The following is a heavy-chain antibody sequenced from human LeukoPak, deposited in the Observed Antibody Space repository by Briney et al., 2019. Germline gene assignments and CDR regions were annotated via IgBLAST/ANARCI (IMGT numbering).Heavy chain of an antibody. CDR1: GFTFDDYG. CDR2: INWNGGST. J-gene: IGHJ3*02. V-gene: IGHV3-20*04. D-gene: IGHD1-26*01. CDR3: ARAGGTYYGIAFDI. Sequence: PGGSLRLSCAASGFTFDDYGMSWVRQAPGKGLEWVSGINWNGGSTGYADSVKGRFTISRDNAKNSLYLQMNSLRAEDTAVYYCARAGGTYYGIAFDIWGRGTMVTVSS.